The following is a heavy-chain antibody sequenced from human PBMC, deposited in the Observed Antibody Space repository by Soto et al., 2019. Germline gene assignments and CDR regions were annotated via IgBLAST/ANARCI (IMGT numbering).Heavy chain of an antibody. V-gene: IGHV3-23*01. CDR2: ISGSGGST. CDR3: AKDLNYYDSSGVDY. J-gene: IGHJ4*02. D-gene: IGHD3-22*01. CDR1: GFTFSSYA. Sequence: LRLSCAASGFTFSSYAMSWVRQAPGKGLEWVSAISGSGGSTYYADSVKGRFTISRDNSKNTLYLQMNSLRAEDTAVYYCAKDLNYYDSSGVDYWGQGTLVTVSS.